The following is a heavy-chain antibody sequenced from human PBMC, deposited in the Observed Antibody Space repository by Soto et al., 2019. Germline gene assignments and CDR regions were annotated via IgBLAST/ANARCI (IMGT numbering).Heavy chain of an antibody. CDR3: AKGPRYGDPYYFASSGYSP. CDR2: ISGGGDST. D-gene: IGHD3-22*01. J-gene: IGHJ5*02. Sequence: PGGSLRLSCAASGFTFSTYAMSWVRQAPGKGLEWVSAISGGGDSTYYADSVEGRFTISRDNSKNTLYLQMNSLRAEDTAVYYCAKGPRYGDPYYFASSGYSPWGQGTLVTVCS. CDR1: GFTFSTYA. V-gene: IGHV3-23*01.